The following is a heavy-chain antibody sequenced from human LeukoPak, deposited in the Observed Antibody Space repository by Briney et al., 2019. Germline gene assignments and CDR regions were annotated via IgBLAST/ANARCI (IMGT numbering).Heavy chain of an antibody. V-gene: IGHV4-31*03. CDR3: AKLSGFAFDP. CDR2: IYYSGST. J-gene: IGHJ5*02. Sequence: ASETLSLTCTVSGGSISSGGYYWSWIRQHPGKGLEWIGYIYYSGSTYYNPSLKSRVTISVDTSKNQFSLRLSSVTAADTAVYFCAKLSGFAFDPWGQGILVTVSS. CDR1: GGSISSGGYY. D-gene: IGHD3-16*02.